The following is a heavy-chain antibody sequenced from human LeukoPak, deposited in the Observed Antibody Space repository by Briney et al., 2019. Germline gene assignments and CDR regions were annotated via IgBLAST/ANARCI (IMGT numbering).Heavy chain of an antibody. J-gene: IGHJ4*02. V-gene: IGHV1-2*06. CDR2: ITPNSGAR. D-gene: IGHD6-19*01. CDR3: ARVAAYSSGWLNY. Sequence: VRITPNSGARNYAQKFQGRVTINRDRSNSKDYMEVRRLRSDDTAVYYCARVAAYSSGWLNYWGQGTLVTVSS.